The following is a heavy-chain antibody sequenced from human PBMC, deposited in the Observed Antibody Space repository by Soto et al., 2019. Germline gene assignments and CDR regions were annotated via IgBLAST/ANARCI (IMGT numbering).Heavy chain of an antibody. CDR1: GFSFTNHG. D-gene: IGHD2-2*01. J-gene: IGHJ5*02. Sequence: QVQLVESGGGVVQPGRSLRLSCAASGFSFTNHGMHWVRQTPGKGLEWVAVIWYDGSNKYYADSVKGRFTISRDTSKNTLYLQMNSLRAEDTAVYYCARRAGYQLMGDGGWFDPWGQRTLVTVSS. CDR2: IWYDGSNK. V-gene: IGHV3-33*01. CDR3: ARRAGYQLMGDGGWFDP.